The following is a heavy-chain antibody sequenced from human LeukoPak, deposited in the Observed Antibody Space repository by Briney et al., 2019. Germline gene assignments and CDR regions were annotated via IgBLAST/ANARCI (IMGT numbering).Heavy chain of an antibody. Sequence: ASVKVSCKASGYTFTGSYMLWVRQAPGQGLEWMGWINPNSGGTNYAQKFQGRVTMTRDTSISTAYMELSRLRSDDTAVYYCARRSTRLNPYYYMDVWGKGTTVTVSS. V-gene: IGHV1-2*02. D-gene: IGHD2-2*01. CDR2: INPNSGGT. CDR3: ARRSTRLNPYYYMDV. CDR1: GYTFTGSY. J-gene: IGHJ6*03.